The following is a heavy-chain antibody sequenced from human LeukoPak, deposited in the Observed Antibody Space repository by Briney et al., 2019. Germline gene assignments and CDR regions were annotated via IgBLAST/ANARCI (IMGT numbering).Heavy chain of an antibody. CDR2: ISGSGGST. J-gene: IGHJ4*02. Sequence: GGSLRLSCAASGFPFSSYAMSWVRQAPGKGLEWVSAISGSGGSTYYTDSVKGRFTISRDNSKNTLYLQMNSLRAEDTAVYYCAKDPIGVAAKRGLDYWGQGTLVTVSS. V-gene: IGHV3-23*01. CDR3: AKDPIGVAAKRGLDY. D-gene: IGHD6-19*01. CDR1: GFPFSSYA.